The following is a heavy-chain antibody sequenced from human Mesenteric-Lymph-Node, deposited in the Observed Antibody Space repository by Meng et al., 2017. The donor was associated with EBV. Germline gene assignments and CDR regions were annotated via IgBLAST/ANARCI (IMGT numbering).Heavy chain of an antibody. J-gene: IGHJ4*02. Sequence: EVQLLESXGGLVQPGXSLRLSCAASGFSFSSYAMSWVRQAPGKGLEWVSAISGSGGSTYYADSVKGRFTISRDNSKNTLYLQMNSLRAEDTAVYYCAKDRYSSSWYDYWGQGTLVTVSS. CDR2: ISGSGGST. CDR3: AKDRYSSSWYDY. CDR1: GFSFSSYA. D-gene: IGHD6-13*01. V-gene: IGHV3-23*01.